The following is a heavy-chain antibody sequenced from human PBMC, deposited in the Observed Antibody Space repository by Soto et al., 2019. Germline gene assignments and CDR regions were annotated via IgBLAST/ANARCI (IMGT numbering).Heavy chain of an antibody. CDR3: VRVRRQGATWHNSYCMDV. J-gene: IGHJ6*02. V-gene: IGHV1-24*01. D-gene: IGHD1-1*01. CDR2: FDPEDSKM. CDR1: GYSLSEFS. Sequence: ASVKVSCKVTGYSLSEFSMHWVRQAPGKGLEWMGGFDPEDSKMTPAQKFQGRLTLTEDTSAETAYMELRSLRSEDTAVYYCVRVRRQGATWHNSYCMDVWGQGTPVTVSS.